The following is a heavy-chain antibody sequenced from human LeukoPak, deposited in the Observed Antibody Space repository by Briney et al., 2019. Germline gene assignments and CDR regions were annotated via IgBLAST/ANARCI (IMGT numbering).Heavy chain of an antibody. CDR1: GGTFSSYA. CDR2: IIPIFGTA. CDR3: AKLWISALDI. Sequence: ASVKVSCKSSGGTFSSYAISWVRQAPGQGLEWMGVIIPIFGTANNAQKFQDRVTITAEESTSTAYIELSSLRSDDTAVDYCAKLWISALDIWGQGTMVTVSS. J-gene: IGHJ3*02. D-gene: IGHD7-27*01. V-gene: IGHV1-69*13.